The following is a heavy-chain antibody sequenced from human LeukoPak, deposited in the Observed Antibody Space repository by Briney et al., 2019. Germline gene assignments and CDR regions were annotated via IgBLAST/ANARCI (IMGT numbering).Heavy chain of an antibody. J-gene: IGHJ5*02. D-gene: IGHD3-22*01. CDR1: GYSINTGYY. CDR3: AREGTTYYYDTSGFRPPSGS. Sequence: SETLSLTCTVSGYSINTGYYWGWIRQPPGKGLEWIGSIYHSGSTYYNPSLKSRVTISVDTSKNNFSLKLSSVTAADTAVYYCAREGTTYYYDTSGFRPPSGSWGQGTLVTVSS. V-gene: IGHV4-38-2*02. CDR2: IYHSGST.